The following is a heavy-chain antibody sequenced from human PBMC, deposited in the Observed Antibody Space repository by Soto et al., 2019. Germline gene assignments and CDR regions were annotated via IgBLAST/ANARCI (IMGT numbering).Heavy chain of an antibody. CDR2: IDWDDEK. CDR3: ARIRPTWGVDY. CDR1: GFSLSTGGMC. J-gene: IGHJ4*02. D-gene: IGHD3-10*01. V-gene: IGHV2-70*11. Sequence: SGPTLVNPTQTLTLTCSFSGFSLSTGGMCVAWIRQPPGKALEWLARIDWDDEKYYNTSLRTRLTISTDTSKNQVVLTMTNMDPVDTATYYCARIRPTWGVDYWGQGTLVTVSS.